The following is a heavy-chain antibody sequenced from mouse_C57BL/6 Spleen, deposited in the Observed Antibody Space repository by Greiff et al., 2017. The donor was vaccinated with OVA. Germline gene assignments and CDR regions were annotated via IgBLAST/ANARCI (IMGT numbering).Heavy chain of an antibody. V-gene: IGHV3-6*01. Sequence: EVQLVESGPGLVKPSQSLSLTCSVTGYSITSGYYWNWIRQFPGNKLEWMGYISYDGSNNYNPSLKNRISITRDTSKNQFFLKLNSVTTEDTATYYCARDRFWLDYWGQGTTLTVSS. J-gene: IGHJ2*01. CDR3: ARDRFWLDY. CDR2: ISYDGSN. CDR1: GYSITSGYY.